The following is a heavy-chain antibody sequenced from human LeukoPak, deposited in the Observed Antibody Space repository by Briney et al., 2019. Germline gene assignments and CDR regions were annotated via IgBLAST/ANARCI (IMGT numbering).Heavy chain of an antibody. V-gene: IGHV4-34*09. CDR2: IYYSGST. CDR3: AREAAAGNYFDY. J-gene: IGHJ4*02. CDR1: GGSFSGYY. Sequence: SETLSLTCAVYGGSFSGYYWSWIRQPPGKGLEWIGHIYYSGSTFYNPSLKSRPTISADTSKNQFSLKLNSVTAADTAVYYCAREAAAGNYFDYWGQGTPVTVSS. D-gene: IGHD6-13*01.